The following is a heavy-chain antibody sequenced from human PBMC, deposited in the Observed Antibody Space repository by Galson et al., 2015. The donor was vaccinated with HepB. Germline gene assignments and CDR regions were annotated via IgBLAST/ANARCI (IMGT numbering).Heavy chain of an antibody. D-gene: IGHD6-13*01. V-gene: IGHV3-23*01. CDR1: GFTFSSYA. J-gene: IGHJ3*02. Sequence: SLRLSCAASGFTFSSYAMSWVRQAPGKGLEWVSAISGSGGSTYYADSAKGRFTISRDNSKNTPYLQMNSLRAEDTAVYYCAKRWSSSWYTGDAFDIWGQGTMVTVSS. CDR2: ISGSGGST. CDR3: AKRWSSSWYTGDAFDI.